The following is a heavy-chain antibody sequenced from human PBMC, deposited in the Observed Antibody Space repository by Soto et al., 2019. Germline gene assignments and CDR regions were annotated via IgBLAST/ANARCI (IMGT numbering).Heavy chain of an antibody. Sequence: FTSYWIGWVRQMPGKGLEWMGIIYPGDSDTRYSPSFQGQVTISADKSISTAYLQWSSLKASDTAMYYCALTYVDTAMVIGYYVMDVWGQGTTVTVSS. CDR1: FTSYW. D-gene: IGHD5-18*01. J-gene: IGHJ6*02. V-gene: IGHV5-51*01. CDR3: ALTYVDTAMVIGYYVMDV. CDR2: IYPGDSDT.